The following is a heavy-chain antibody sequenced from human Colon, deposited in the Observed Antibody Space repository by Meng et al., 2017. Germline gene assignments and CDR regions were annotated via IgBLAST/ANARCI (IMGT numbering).Heavy chain of an antibody. CDR3: TTQNFDY. J-gene: IGHJ4*02. CDR2: VRVSADAT. V-gene: IGHV3-23*01. Sequence: EVQLLESGGGLVQPGWSLRLSCAASGFIFSDYAMSWVRQAPGTGLEWVSTVRVSADATFYADSVKGRFAISRDNSKNTLYLQMNSLRAEDTAIYYCTTQNFDYWGQGTLVTVSS. CDR1: GFIFSDYA.